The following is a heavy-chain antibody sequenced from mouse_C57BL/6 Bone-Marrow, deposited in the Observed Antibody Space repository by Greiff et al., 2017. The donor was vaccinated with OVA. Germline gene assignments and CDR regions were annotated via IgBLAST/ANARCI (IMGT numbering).Heavy chain of an antibody. V-gene: IGHV14-3*01. J-gene: IGHJ2*01. CDR2: IDPANGNT. D-gene: IGHD1-1*01. CDR3: SSYYCGSCYSDY. CDR1: GYNIKNTY. Sequence: VQLKQSVAELVRPGASVKLSCTASGYNIKNTYMHWVKQRPEQGLEWIGRIDPANGNTKYDPKFQGKATITADTSSNTAYLQLSSLTSEDTAIYSCSSYYCGSCYSDYWGQGTTLTVSS.